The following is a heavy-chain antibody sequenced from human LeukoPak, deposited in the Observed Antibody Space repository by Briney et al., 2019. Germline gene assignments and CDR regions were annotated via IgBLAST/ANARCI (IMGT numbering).Heavy chain of an antibody. J-gene: IGHJ4*02. V-gene: IGHV3-30-3*01. Sequence: SGRSLRLPCAASGFTFSSYAMHWVRQAPGKGLEWVAVISYDGSNKYYADSVKGRFTISRDNSKNTLYLQMNSLRAEDTAVYYCARRYCSSTSCYGIDYWGQGTLVTVSS. CDR2: ISYDGSNK. CDR1: GFTFSSYA. D-gene: IGHD2-2*01. CDR3: ARRYCSSTSCYGIDY.